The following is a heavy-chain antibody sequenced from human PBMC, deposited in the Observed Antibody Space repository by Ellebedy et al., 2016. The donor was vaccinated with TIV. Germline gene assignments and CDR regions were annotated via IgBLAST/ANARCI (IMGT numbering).Heavy chain of an antibody. V-gene: IGHV5-10-1*01. Sequence: GESLKISCKGSGYSFTSYWIGWVRQMPGKGLEWMGRIDPSDSYTNYSPSFQGHVTISADKSISTAYLQWSSLKASDTAMYYCARHCSSTSCYLDVWGQGTTVTVSS. CDR2: IDPSDSYT. D-gene: IGHD2-2*01. J-gene: IGHJ6*02. CDR3: ARHCSSTSCYLDV. CDR1: GYSFTSYW.